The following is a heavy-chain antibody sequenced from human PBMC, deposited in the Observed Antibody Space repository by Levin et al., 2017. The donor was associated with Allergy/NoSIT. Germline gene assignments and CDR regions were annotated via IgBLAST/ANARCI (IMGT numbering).Heavy chain of an antibody. CDR3: ARLGSAWSFDY. CDR2: IWYDGSRK. CDR1: GFTFTSYG. V-gene: IGHV3-33*01. Sequence: PGGSLRLSCAASGFTFTSYGMYWVRQSPGKGLEWMAVIWYDGSRKYYADSVKGRITISRDDSKNTLYLQMDSLRAEDTAVYYCARLGSAWSFDYWGQGTLVTVSS. D-gene: IGHD6-19*01. J-gene: IGHJ4*02.